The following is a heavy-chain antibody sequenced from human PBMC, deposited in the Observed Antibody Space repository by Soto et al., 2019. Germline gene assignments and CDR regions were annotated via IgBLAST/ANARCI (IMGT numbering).Heavy chain of an antibody. CDR3: ARDVRAGKLRGVIYPICY. V-gene: IGHV1-2*02. J-gene: IGHJ4*02. Sequence: ASVKVSCKASGYTFTGYYMHWVRQAPGQGLEWMGWINPNSGGTNYAQKFQGRVTMTRDTSISTAYMELSRLRSDDTAVYYCARDVRAGKLRGVIYPICYCGQGPLVTVYS. CDR2: INPNSGGT. D-gene: IGHD3-10*01. CDR1: GYTFTGYY.